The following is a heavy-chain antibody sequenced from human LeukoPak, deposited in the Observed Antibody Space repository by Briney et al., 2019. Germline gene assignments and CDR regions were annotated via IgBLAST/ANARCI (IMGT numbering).Heavy chain of an antibody. CDR3: AKDIDYVVDY. Sequence: ASVKVSCKASGYSFTSYGISWVRQAPGQGLEWMGWISANSGKTEYAQKLQGRVTMTTDTSTNTAYLELRSLKSDDTAVYYCAKDIDYVVDYWGQGTLVTVSS. D-gene: IGHD4/OR15-4a*01. CDR2: ISANSGKT. V-gene: IGHV1-18*01. J-gene: IGHJ4*02. CDR1: GYSFTSYG.